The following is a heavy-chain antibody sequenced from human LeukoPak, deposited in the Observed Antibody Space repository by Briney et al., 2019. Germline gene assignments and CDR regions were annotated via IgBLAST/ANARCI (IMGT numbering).Heavy chain of an antibody. V-gene: IGHV4-61*02. CDR2: IYTSGST. CDR1: GGSISSGSYY. Sequence: PSETLSLTCTVSGGSISSGSYYWSWIRQPAGKGLEWIGRIYTSGSTNYNPSLKSRVTISVDTSKNQFSLKLSSVTAADTAVYYCARDRLGDAFDIWGQGTMVTVSS. J-gene: IGHJ3*02. CDR3: ARDRLGDAFDI.